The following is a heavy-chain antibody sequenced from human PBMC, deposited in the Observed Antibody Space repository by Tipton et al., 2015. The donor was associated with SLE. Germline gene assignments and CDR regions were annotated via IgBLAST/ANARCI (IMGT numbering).Heavy chain of an antibody. D-gene: IGHD1-1*01. CDR3: VREESNTWYKTFDI. V-gene: IGHV1-46*01. CDR2: MNPSDATT. Sequence: QVQLVQSGAEVKKPGASVNVSCKASGYTFTAYYIHWVRQAPGQGLEWMGTMNPSDATTDYAQKFQGRVTVTRDTSTSTVYMELSSLRSEDTAVYYCVREESNTWYKTFDIWGQGTMVTVSS. J-gene: IGHJ3*02. CDR1: GYTFTAYY.